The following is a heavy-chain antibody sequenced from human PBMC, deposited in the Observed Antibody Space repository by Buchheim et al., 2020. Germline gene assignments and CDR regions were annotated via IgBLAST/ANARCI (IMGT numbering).Heavy chain of an antibody. Sequence: QVQLQQWGAGLLKPSETLSLTCAVYGGSFSGYYWSWIRQPPGKGLEWIGEINHSGSTNYNPSLKSRVTISVDTSKNKFSLKRSSVTAADTAVYYCARANGYNYPFDYWGQGTL. CDR3: ARANGYNYPFDY. D-gene: IGHD5-24*01. CDR1: GGSFSGYY. J-gene: IGHJ4*02. V-gene: IGHV4-34*01. CDR2: INHSGST.